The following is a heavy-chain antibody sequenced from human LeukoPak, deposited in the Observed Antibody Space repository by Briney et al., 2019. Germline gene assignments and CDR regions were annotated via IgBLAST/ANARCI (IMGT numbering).Heavy chain of an antibody. CDR1: GGXIXSGGYY. V-gene: IGHV4-31*03. J-gene: IGHJ6*02. D-gene: IGHD4/OR15-4a*01. CDR3: ARDDYFSYGMDV. CDR2: IYYSGST. Sequence: SETLSLTCTVSGGXIXSGGYYWSWIRQXXXXXLEWIGYIYYSGSTYYNPSLKSRVTISVDTSKNQFSLKLSSVTAADTAVYYCARDDYFSYGMDVWGQGTTVTVSS.